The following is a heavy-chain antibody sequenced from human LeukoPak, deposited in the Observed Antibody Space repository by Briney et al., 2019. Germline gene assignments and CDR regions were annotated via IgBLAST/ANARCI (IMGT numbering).Heavy chain of an antibody. CDR1: GFTFSSYA. D-gene: IGHD6-19*01. J-gene: IGHJ4*02. CDR3: ARGGFSSGWGAQYDY. CDR2: ISYDGSNK. V-gene: IGHV3-30-3*01. Sequence: GGSLRLSCAASGFTFSSYAMHWVRQAPGKGLEWVAVISYDGSNKYYADSVKGRLTISRDNSKNTLYLQMNSLRAEDTAVYYCARGGFSSGWGAQYDYWGQGTLVTVSS.